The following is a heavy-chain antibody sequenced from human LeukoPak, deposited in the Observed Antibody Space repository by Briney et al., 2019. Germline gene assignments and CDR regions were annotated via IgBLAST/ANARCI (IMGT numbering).Heavy chain of an antibody. CDR2: IKPNSGDT. J-gene: IGHJ5*02. V-gene: IGHV1-2*02. CDR1: GYTFTGYY. CDR3: ARGRWELLTANRGGNWFDP. D-gene: IGHD1-26*01. Sequence: ASVKVSCKASGYTFTGYYMHWVRQAPGQGLEWMGWIKPNSGDTNYAQKFQGRVTMTRDTSISTAYMELSRLRSDDTAVYYCARGRWELLTANRGGNWFDPWGQGTLVTVSS.